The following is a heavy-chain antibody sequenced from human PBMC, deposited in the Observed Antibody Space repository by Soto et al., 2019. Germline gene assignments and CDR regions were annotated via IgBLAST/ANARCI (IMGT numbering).Heavy chain of an antibody. J-gene: IGHJ6*02. D-gene: IGHD2-2*01. V-gene: IGHV1-69*13. CDR1: GGTFSSYA. CDR3: ARSQGSSTSLEIYYYYYYGMDV. CDR2: IIPISDTT. Sequence: SVKVSCKASGGTFSSYAISWVRQAPGQGLEWMGGIIPISDTTNYAQKFQGRVTITADESTGTAYMELSSLRSEDTAVYYCARSQGSSTSLEIYYYYYYGMDVWGQGTTVTVSS.